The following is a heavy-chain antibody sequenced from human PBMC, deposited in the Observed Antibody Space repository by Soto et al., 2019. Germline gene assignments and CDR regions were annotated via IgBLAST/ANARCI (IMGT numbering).Heavy chain of an antibody. CDR3: AYSSGWSRWFDP. J-gene: IGHJ5*02. D-gene: IGHD6-19*01. CDR1: RGTFSSYT. Sequence: QVQLVQSGAEVKKPGSSVKVSSKASRGTFSSYTISWVRQAPGQGLEWMGRIIPILGIANYAQKFQGRVTITAKTSTSTAYMELSSLRSEDTAVYYCAYSSGWSRWFDPWGQGTLVTVSS. V-gene: IGHV1-69*02. CDR2: IIPILGIA.